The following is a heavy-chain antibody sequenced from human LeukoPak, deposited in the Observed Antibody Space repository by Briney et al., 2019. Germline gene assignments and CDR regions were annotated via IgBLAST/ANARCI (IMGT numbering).Heavy chain of an antibody. CDR3: AREDNWNDLAY. V-gene: IGHV4-59*12. J-gene: IGHJ4*02. CDR2: IYYSGST. D-gene: IGHD1-1*01. CDR1: GGSISSYY. Sequence: SETLSLTCTVSGGSISSYYWSWIRQPPGKGLEWIGYIYYSGSTNYNPSLKSRVTMSVDTSKNQFSLKLSSVTAADTAVYYCAREDNWNDLAYWGQGTLVTVSS.